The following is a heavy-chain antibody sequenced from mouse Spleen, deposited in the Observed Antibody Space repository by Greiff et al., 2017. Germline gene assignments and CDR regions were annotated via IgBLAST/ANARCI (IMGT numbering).Heavy chain of an antibody. CDR1: GFNIKDDY. V-gene: IGHV14-4*01. Sequence: VQLKQSGAELVRPGASVKLSCTASGFNIKDDYMHWVKQRPEQGLEWIGWIDPENGDTEYASKFQGKATITADTSSNTAYLQLSSLTSEDTAVYYCTTGGNYGYYAMDYWGQGTSVTVSS. D-gene: IGHD2-1*01. CDR2: IDPENGDT. J-gene: IGHJ4*01. CDR3: TTGGNYGYYAMDY.